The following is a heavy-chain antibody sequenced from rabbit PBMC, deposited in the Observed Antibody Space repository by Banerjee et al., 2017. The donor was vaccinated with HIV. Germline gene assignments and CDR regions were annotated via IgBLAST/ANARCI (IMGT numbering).Heavy chain of an antibody. CDR3: ARDLAGVIGWNFNL. CDR1: GFTLSSYW. Sequence: QSLEESGGDLVKPEGSLTLTCKASGFTLSSYWMWWVRQAPGKGLEWIACIGAGSSGTTYYASWAKGRFTISKTSSTTVTLQMTSLTAADTATYFCARDLAGVIGWNFNLWGPGTLVTVS. J-gene: IGHJ4*01. V-gene: IGHV1S40*01. D-gene: IGHD4-1*01. CDR2: IGAGSSGTT.